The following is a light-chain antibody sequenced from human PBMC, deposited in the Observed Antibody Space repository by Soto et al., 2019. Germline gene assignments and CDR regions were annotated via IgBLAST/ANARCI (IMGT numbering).Light chain of an antibody. J-gene: IGKJ1*01. Sequence: DIQMTQPPSSLSASLGDRVTIACRASQSISTYLSWYQQKPGKVPKLLIYGASSLQTGVPSRFSGSGSGTEFIFTISSLQPEDFATYYCQQYNSYPWTFGQGTKVDI. CDR3: QQYNSYPWT. CDR2: GAS. V-gene: IGKV1-39*01. CDR1: QSISTY.